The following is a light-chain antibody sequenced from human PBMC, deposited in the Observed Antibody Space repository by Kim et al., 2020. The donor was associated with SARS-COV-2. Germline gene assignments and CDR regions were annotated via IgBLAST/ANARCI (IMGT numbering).Light chain of an antibody. CDR3: QAWDSSTAK. V-gene: IGLV3-1*01. CDR1: KLGDKY. Sequence: VSPGQQASITCSGDKLGDKYACWYQQKPGQSPVLVIYQDSKRPSGIPERFSGSNSGNTATLTISGTQAMDEADYYCQAWDSSTAKFGGGTQLTVL. CDR2: QDS. J-gene: IGLJ3*02.